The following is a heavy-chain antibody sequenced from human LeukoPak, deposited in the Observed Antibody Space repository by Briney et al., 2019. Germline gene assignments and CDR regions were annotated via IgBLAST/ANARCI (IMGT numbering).Heavy chain of an antibody. J-gene: IGHJ4*02. V-gene: IGHV3-72*01. D-gene: IGHD6-13*01. CDR2: IKIKADSYTT. CDR3: TALIADY. Sequence: GGSLRLSCAASGFTFSDHYMDWVRQAPGKGLEWIGRIKIKADSYTTEYAASVRGRFTISRDDSKNSLYLQMNSLKTEDTAVYFCTALIADYWGQGTLVTVSS. CDR1: GFTFSDHY.